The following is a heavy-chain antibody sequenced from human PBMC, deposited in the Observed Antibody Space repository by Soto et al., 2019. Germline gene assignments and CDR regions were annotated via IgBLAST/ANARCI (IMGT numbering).Heavy chain of an antibody. J-gene: IGHJ5*02. D-gene: IGHD2-2*01. CDR2: IYYSGST. CDR1: GGSISSYY. CDR3: ARHAKIVVVPAVNNWFDP. V-gene: IGHV4-59*08. Sequence: SETLSLTCTVSGGSISSYYWSWIRQPPGKGLEWIGYIYYSGSTSYNPSLKSRVTISVDTSKNQFSLKLSSVTAADTAVYYCARHAKIVVVPAVNNWFDPWGQGALVTVSS.